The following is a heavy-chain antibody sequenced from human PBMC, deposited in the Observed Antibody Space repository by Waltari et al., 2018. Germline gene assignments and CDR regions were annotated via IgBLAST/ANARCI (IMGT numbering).Heavy chain of an antibody. CDR1: GYTFTGYY. Sequence: QVQLVQSGAEVKKPGASVKVSCKASGYTFTGYYMHWVRQAPGQGLEWMGRINPNSGGTNYAQKFQGRVTMTRDTSISTAYMELSRLRSDDTAVYYCARDGGRYGGYRTLGYWGQGTLVTVSS. CDR3: ARDGGRYGGYRTLGY. V-gene: IGHV1-2*06. CDR2: INPNSGGT. D-gene: IGHD5-12*01. J-gene: IGHJ4*02.